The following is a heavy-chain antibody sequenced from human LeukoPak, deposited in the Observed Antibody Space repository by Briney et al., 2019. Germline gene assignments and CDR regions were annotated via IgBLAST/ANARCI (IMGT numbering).Heavy chain of an antibody. Sequence: GGSLRLSCAASGFTFSSYWMHWVRQAPGKGVVWLSPLNSDGRSIPYAESVQGRFTISRDNAKTTLYLHMNSLRVEDTAVYYCAREGRASGYDFDCWGQGTLVTVSS. CDR1: GFTFSSYW. V-gene: IGHV3-74*03. J-gene: IGHJ4*02. CDR3: AREGRASGYDFDC. D-gene: IGHD5-12*01. CDR2: LNSDGRSI.